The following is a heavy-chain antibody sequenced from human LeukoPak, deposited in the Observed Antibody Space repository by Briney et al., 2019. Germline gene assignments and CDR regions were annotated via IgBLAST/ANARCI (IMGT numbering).Heavy chain of an antibody. V-gene: IGHV4-59*08. CDR3: ARMGYPATVTADY. J-gene: IGHJ4*02. D-gene: IGHD4-17*01. CDR1: GGSMRSYY. Sequence: SETLSLTCTVSGGSMRSYYWSWIRQPPGKGLEWIGYIYYSGSTIYNPSLRSRVTISLDTSKSQFSLKLNSVTAADTAVYYCARMGYPATVTADYWGQGTLVTVSS. CDR2: IYYSGST.